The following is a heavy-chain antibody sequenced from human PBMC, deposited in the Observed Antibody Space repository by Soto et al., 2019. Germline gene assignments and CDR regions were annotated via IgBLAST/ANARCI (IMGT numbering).Heavy chain of an antibody. J-gene: IGHJ4*02. Sequence: SETLSLTCTVSGGSISSYYWSWIRQPPGKGLEWIGYIYYSGSTNYNPSLKSRVTISVDTSKNQFSLKLSSVTAADTAVYYCARRRKVDTAMAFDYWGQGTLVTVSS. CDR2: IYYSGST. D-gene: IGHD5-18*01. CDR1: GGSISSYY. V-gene: IGHV4-59*08. CDR3: ARRRKVDTAMAFDY.